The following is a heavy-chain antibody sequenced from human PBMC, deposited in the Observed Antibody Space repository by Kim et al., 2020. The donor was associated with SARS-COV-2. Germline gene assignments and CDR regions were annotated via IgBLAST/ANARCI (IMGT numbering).Heavy chain of an antibody. CDR1: GFTFSSYG. Sequence: GGSLRLSCAASGFTFSSYGMHWVRQAPGKGLEWVAVISYDGSNKYYADSVKGRFTISRDNSKNTLYLQMNSLRAEDTAVYYCAKDPSPDYYDKGGAFDIWGQGTMVTVSS. J-gene: IGHJ3*02. D-gene: IGHD3-22*01. CDR2: ISYDGSNK. CDR3: AKDPSPDYYDKGGAFDI. V-gene: IGHV3-30*18.